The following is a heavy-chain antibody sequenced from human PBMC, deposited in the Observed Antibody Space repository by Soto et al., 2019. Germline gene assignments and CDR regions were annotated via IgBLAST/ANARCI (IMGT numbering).Heavy chain of an antibody. Sequence: SETLSLTCAVSGGSVSSRDYYWSWVRQSPGRGLEWIGYIYFSGSTYYNPSLKSRISMSVDTSKNQFSLRLSSVTAADTAVYYCARDPMPAHYYYGMDVWGQGTTVTVSS. CDR1: GGSVSSRDYY. CDR2: IYFSGST. D-gene: IGHD2-2*01. J-gene: IGHJ6*02. V-gene: IGHV4-30-4*01. CDR3: ARDPMPAHYYYGMDV.